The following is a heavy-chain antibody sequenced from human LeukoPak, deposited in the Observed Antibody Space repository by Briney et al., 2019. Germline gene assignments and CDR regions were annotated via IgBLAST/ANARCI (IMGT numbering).Heavy chain of an antibody. D-gene: IGHD4-17*01. J-gene: IGHJ5*02. CDR1: GGSISSYY. CDR3: ARVWKPYGDFNWFDP. Sequence: SETLSLTCTVSGGSISSYYWSWIRQPAGKGLEWIGRIYTSGSTNYNPSLKSRVTMSVDTSKNRFSLKLSSVTAADTAVYYCARVWKPYGDFNWFDPWGQGTLVTVSS. V-gene: IGHV4-4*07. CDR2: IYTSGST.